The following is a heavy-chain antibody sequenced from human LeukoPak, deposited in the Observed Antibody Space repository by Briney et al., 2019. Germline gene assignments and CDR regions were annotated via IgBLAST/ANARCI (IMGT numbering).Heavy chain of an antibody. CDR3: AKYLDDFWSYFDY. V-gene: IGHV3-23*01. CDR1: GFTFSSYA. J-gene: IGHJ4*02. D-gene: IGHD3-3*01. Sequence: PGGSLSLSCAASGFTFSSYAMSWVRQAPGKGLEWVSAVSGSGGSTYYADSVKGRFTISRDNSKNTLYLQMNSLRAEDTAVYYCAKYLDDFWSYFDYWGQGTLVTVSS. CDR2: VSGSGGST.